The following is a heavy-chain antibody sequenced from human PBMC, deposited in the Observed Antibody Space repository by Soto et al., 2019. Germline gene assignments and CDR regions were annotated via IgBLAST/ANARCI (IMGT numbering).Heavy chain of an antibody. CDR1: GFTFSGYW. D-gene: IGHD1-1*01. Sequence: EVQLVESGGGLVQPGGSLRLSCAASGFTFSGYWMHWVRQAPGKGLVWVSRIDGDGSRTNYADSVKCRFTISRDNAKNTLYLQMNSLRAEDTAVYYCARELASYNDYWGQGTLVTVSS. V-gene: IGHV3-74*01. CDR2: IDGDGSRT. J-gene: IGHJ4*02. CDR3: ARELASYNDY.